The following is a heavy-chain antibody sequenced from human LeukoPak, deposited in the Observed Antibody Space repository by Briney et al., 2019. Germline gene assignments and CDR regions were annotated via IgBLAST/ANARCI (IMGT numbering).Heavy chain of an antibody. V-gene: IGHV4-59*08. Sequence: SETLSLTCTVSGGSISGSYWSWIRQPPGKGLEWIGYIYYSETHYNPSLKSRVTISLDTSKNQFSLNLRFVTAADTAVYYCARTQGWGTVRTGYYYGMDVWGQGTTVTVSS. CDR1: GGSISGSY. D-gene: IGHD4-11*01. CDR2: IYYSET. CDR3: ARTQGWGTVRTGYYYGMDV. J-gene: IGHJ6*02.